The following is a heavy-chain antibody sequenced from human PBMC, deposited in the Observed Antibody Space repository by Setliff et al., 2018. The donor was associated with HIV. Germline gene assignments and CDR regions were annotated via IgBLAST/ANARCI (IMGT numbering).Heavy chain of an antibody. Sequence: SETLSLTCSVSGDSISSGSYYWSWIRQPAGKGLEWIGHIYTSGKTHYSPSLKSRITISADTSRNQFSLKLTSVTAADTAMYYCARRHTAFDPWGQGTLVTVSS. CDR3: ARRHTAFDP. D-gene: IGHD5-18*01. CDR2: IYTSGKT. J-gene: IGHJ5*02. CDR1: GDSISSGSYY. V-gene: IGHV4-61*09.